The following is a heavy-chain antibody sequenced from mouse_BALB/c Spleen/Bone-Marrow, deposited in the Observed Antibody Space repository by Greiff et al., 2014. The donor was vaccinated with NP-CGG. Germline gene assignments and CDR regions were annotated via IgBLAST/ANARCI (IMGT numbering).Heavy chain of an antibody. CDR2: ISSGSSTI. D-gene: IGHD4-1*01. Sequence: DVKLVESGGGLVQPGGSPKLSCAASGFTFSSFGMHWVRQAPEKGLEWVAYISSGSSTIYYADTVKGRFTISRDNPKNTLFLQMTSLRSEDTAMYYCTRGGNWEDFDYWGQGTTLTVSS. V-gene: IGHV5-17*02. CDR1: GFTFSSFG. CDR3: TRGGNWEDFDY. J-gene: IGHJ2*01.